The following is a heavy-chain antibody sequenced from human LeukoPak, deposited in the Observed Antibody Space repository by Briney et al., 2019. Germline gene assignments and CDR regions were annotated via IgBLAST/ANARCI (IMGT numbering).Heavy chain of an antibody. CDR3: ARDLRGSYYDSSGTLTDI. J-gene: IGHJ3*02. D-gene: IGHD3-22*01. CDR2: IYYSGST. V-gene: IGHV4-59*01. Sequence: SETLSLTCTVSGGSISGYYLNWIRQPPGKGLEWIGYIYYSGSTSYNPSLKSRVTISGDTSKNQISLNLSSVTAADTAVYYCARDLRGSYYDSSGTLTDIWGQGTMVTVSS. CDR1: GGSISGYY.